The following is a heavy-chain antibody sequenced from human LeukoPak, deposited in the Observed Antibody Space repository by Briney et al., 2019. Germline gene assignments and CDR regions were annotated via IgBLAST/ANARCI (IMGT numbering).Heavy chain of an antibody. Sequence: ASVKVSCKASGYTFTSYGISWVRQAPGQGLEWMGWIGAYNGNTNYAQKLQGRVTMTTDTSTSTAYMELRSLRSDDTAVYYCARDAHFSGPRAYFDYWGQGTLVTVSS. J-gene: IGHJ4*02. D-gene: IGHD1-14*01. V-gene: IGHV1-18*01. CDR3: ARDAHFSGPRAYFDY. CDR1: GYTFTSYG. CDR2: IGAYNGNT.